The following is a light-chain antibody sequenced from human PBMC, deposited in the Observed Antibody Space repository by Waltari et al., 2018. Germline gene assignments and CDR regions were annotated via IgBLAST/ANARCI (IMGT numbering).Light chain of an antibody. J-gene: IGKJ4*01. CDR3: QHRRSWPLT. CDR2: DAY. Sequence: EIVLTQSPATLPLSPGERATLSCRASQSVDSYVAWYQQKPGQAPRLLTYDAYNRAAGIPARFSGSGYGTDFTLTINSLEPEDFAVYYCQHRRSWPLTFGGGTKVEIK. V-gene: IGKV3-11*01. CDR1: QSVDSY.